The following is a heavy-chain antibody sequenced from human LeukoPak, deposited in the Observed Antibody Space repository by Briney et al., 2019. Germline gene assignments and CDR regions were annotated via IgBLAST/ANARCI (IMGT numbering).Heavy chain of an antibody. CDR3: ARDSGSGSYPSPFDY. Sequence: AAVKVSCKASGYTFTSYGISWVRPAPGQGLEWMGWISAYNGNTNYAQKLQGRVTMTTDTSTSTAYLELRSLRSDDTAVYYCARDSGSGSYPSPFDYWGQGTLVTVSS. D-gene: IGHD1-26*01. V-gene: IGHV1-18*01. CDR2: ISAYNGNT. CDR1: GYTFTSYG. J-gene: IGHJ4*02.